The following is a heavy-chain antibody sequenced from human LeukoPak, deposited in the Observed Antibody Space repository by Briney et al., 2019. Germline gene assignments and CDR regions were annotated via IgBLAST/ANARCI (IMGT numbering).Heavy chain of an antibody. J-gene: IGHJ4*02. Sequence: ASVTVSCKASGFTFTDHYMHWVRQAPGQGLEWMXWINPNSGGTSSAQKLQGRVTMTRDTSISTAYLELSRLRSDDTAVYYCARAAATTMANYFDYWGQGTLVTVSS. CDR3: ARAAATTMANYFDY. V-gene: IGHV1-2*02. CDR2: INPNSGGT. CDR1: GFTFTDHY. D-gene: IGHD6-25*01.